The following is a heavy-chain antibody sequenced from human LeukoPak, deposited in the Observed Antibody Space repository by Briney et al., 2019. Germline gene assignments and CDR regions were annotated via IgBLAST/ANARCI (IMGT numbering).Heavy chain of an antibody. D-gene: IGHD4-23*01. Sequence: PAGGSLRLSCAASGFTFDDYAIHWVRQAPGKGLEWVSGIASDGSSTTYADSVKGRFSISRDNAKNTLYLQMNSLRVEDTAVYYCARGRPHGNDYWGQGTLVTVSS. CDR3: ARGRPHGNDY. J-gene: IGHJ4*02. CDR2: IASDGSST. V-gene: IGHV3-74*01. CDR1: GFTFDDYA.